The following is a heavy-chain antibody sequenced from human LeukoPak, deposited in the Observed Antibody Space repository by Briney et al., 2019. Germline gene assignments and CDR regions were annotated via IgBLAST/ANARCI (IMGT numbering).Heavy chain of an antibody. CDR3: VRENNGSDY. CDR2: LNGDGRT. CDR1: GFSISKYW. J-gene: IGHJ4*02. V-gene: IGHV3-74*03. Sequence: QPGGSLRLSCAVSGFSISKYWMDWVRQAPGKGPVWVSHLNGDGRTTYADSVKGRFTISGDNAKNTLYLQMDSLRAEDTAVYYCVRENNGSDYWGQGTLVTVSS. D-gene: IGHD1-14*01.